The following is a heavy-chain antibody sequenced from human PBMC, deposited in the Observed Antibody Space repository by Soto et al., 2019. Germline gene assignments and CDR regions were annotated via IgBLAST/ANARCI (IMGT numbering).Heavy chain of an antibody. CDR3: ARHGHSNYAMGYSYHGMHV. J-gene: IGHJ6*02. V-gene: IGHV3-11*06. CDR2: ISSSSSYT. D-gene: IGHD4-4*01. CDR1: GFTFSYYY. Sequence: GGSLSLSCAASGFTFSYYYMSWIRQAPGKGLEWGSYISSSSSYTNYAASVKGRFTISSDNAKNSLYLQMNSLRAEDTAVYYCARHGHSNYAMGYSYHGMHVCGQGTT.